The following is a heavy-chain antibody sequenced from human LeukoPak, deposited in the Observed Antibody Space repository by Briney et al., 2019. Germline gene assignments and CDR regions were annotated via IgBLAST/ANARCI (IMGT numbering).Heavy chain of an antibody. V-gene: IGHV3-30*02. D-gene: IGHD5-12*01. CDR3: AKDLGSGYLFFTSSASGY. J-gene: IGHJ4*02. Sequence: PGGSLRLSCAASGFTFSSYGMHGVRQAPGKGLEWVAFIRYDGSNKYYADSVKGRFTISRDNSKNTLHLQMHSLRAEDTAVYYCAKDLGSGYLFFTSSASGYWGQGTLVTVSS. CDR1: GFTFSSYG. CDR2: IRYDGSNK.